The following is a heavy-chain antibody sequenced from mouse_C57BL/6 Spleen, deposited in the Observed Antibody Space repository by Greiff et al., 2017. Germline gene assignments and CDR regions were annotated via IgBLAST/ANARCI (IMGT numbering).Heavy chain of an antibody. D-gene: IGHD2-3*01. CDR3: TRGGYYLYYAMDY. CDR1: GYTFTDYE. CDR2: IDPETGGT. V-gene: IGHV1-15*01. Sequence: QVQLQQSGAELVRPGASVTLSCKASGYTFTDYEMHWVKQTPVHGLEWIGAIDPETGGTAYNQKFKGKAILTADKSSSTAYMERRSLTSEDSAVYYCTRGGYYLYYAMDYWGQGTSVTVSS. J-gene: IGHJ4*01.